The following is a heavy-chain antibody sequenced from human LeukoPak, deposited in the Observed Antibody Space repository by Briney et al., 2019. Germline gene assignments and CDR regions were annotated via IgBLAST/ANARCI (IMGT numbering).Heavy chain of an antibody. CDR1: GFTFSSYA. D-gene: IGHD3-16*02. Sequence: PGGSLRLSCAASGFTFSSYAMSWVRQAPGKGLEWVSAISGSGGSTYYADSVKGRFTISKDNSKNTLYLQMNSLRAEDTAVYYCAKAVDVWGRYRPYYFDYWGQGTLVTVSS. V-gene: IGHV3-23*01. CDR2: ISGSGGST. CDR3: AKAVDVWGRYRPYYFDY. J-gene: IGHJ4*02.